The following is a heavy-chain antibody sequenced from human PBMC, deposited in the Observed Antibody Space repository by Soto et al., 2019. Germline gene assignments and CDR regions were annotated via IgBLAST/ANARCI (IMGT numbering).Heavy chain of an antibody. CDR1: GYTFTSYG. CDR2: ISAYNGNT. V-gene: IGHV1-18*01. Sequence: QVQLVQSGAEVKKPGASVKVSCKASGYTFTSYGISWVRQAPGQGLEWMGWISAYNGNTNYAQKLQGRVTMTTDTATSTAYMELRSLSTDDTAVYYCAREKGYCSSAGCYRPNFYYYYGMDVWGQGTTVTVSS. CDR3: AREKGYCSSAGCYRPNFYYYYGMDV. J-gene: IGHJ6*02. D-gene: IGHD2-2*02.